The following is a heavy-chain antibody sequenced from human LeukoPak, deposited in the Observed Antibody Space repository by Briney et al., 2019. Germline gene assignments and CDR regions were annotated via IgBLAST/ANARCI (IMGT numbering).Heavy chain of an antibody. V-gene: IGHV4-30-2*01. CDR2: IYHSGST. Sequence: SQTLSPTCAVSGGSISSGGYSWSWIRQPPGKGLEWFGYIYHSGSTYNNPSLKSRVTISVDRSKNQFSLKLSSVTAADTAVYYCARGAYCGGDCYPYYFDYWGQGTLVTVSS. CDR3: ARGAYCGGDCYPYYFDY. D-gene: IGHD2-21*02. J-gene: IGHJ4*02. CDR1: GGSISSGGYS.